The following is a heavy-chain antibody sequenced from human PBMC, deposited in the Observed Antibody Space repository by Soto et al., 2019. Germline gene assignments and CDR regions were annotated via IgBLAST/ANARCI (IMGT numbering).Heavy chain of an antibody. CDR2: IIPIFGTA. D-gene: IGHD3-10*01. V-gene: IGHV1-69*01. CDR3: ALRGFRDGNKSNNNYGMDV. J-gene: IGHJ6*02. Sequence: QVQLVQAGAEVKKPGSSVKVSCKASGGTFNSYAISWVRQAPGQGLEWMGGIIPIFGTANYAQNFQGRVAITADESTSAAYMHLRILSYEDRAVYYCALRGFRDGNKSNNNYGMDVWGQGTTVTVSS. CDR1: GGTFNSYA.